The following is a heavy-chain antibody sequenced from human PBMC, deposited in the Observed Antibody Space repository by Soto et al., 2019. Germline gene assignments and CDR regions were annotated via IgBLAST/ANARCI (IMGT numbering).Heavy chain of an antibody. CDR1: GFTFSNSA. CDR3: AKIMTSTGTDF. J-gene: IGHJ4*02. V-gene: IGHV3-23*01. D-gene: IGHD1-1*01. Sequence: EVQLLESGGGLVQPGGSLRLSCAGSGFTFSNSAMSWVRQAPGKGPEWVSSVTASGSNTYYADSVKGRFSISRDNSKNTLYLQMNSLRAEDTAVYYCAKIMTSTGTDFWGQGTLVTVS. CDR2: VTASGSNT.